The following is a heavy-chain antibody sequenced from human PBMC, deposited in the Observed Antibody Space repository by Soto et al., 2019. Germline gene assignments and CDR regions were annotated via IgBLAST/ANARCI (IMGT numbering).Heavy chain of an antibody. D-gene: IGHD1-26*01. CDR2: IWYDGSTK. CDR3: ARAGGSPNDAFDI. CDR1: GFTFSSYG. J-gene: IGHJ3*02. V-gene: IGHV3-33*01. Sequence: QVQLVESGGGVVQPGRYLRLSCAASGFTFSSYGMHWVRQAPGKGLEWVAVIWYDGSTKYYADSVKGRFTISRDNSKNTLYLQMNSLRAEDTAVYYCARAGGSPNDAFDIWGQGTMVTVSS.